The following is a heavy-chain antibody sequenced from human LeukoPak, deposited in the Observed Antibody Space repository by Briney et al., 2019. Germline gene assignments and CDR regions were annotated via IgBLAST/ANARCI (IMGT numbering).Heavy chain of an antibody. D-gene: IGHD6-19*01. Sequence: GGSLRLSCAASGFTFDDYAMHWVRQAPGKGLEWVSGISWNSGSIGYADSVKGRFTISRDNAKNSLYLQMNSLRAEDTALYYCAKDIGIVVACTRDYWGQGTLVTVSS. V-gene: IGHV3-9*01. CDR2: ISWNSGSI. CDR3: AKDIGIVVACTRDY. J-gene: IGHJ4*02. CDR1: GFTFDDYA.